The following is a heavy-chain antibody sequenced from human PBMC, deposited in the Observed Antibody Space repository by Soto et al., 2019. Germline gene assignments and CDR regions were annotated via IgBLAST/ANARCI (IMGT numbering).Heavy chain of an antibody. V-gene: IGHV3-21*01. J-gene: IGHJ4*02. D-gene: IGHD4-4*01. CDR3: ARDFSKYSNFDY. Sequence: PGGSLRLSCAASGFTFSSYSMNWVRQAPGKGLEWVSSISSSSSYIYYADSVKGRFTISRDNAKNSLYLQMNSLRAEDTAVYYCARDFSKYSNFDYWGQGTLVTVSS. CDR2: ISSSSSYI. CDR1: GFTFSSYS.